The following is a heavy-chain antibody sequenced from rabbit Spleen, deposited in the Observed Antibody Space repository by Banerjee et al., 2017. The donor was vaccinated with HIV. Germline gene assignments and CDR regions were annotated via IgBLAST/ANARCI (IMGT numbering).Heavy chain of an antibody. V-gene: IGHV1S45*01. CDR1: GFSFSSRYY. CDR2: IDTGSSGFT. J-gene: IGHJ4*01. Sequence: QEQLEESGGDLVKPEGSLTLTCKASGFSFSSRYYMCWVRQAPGKGLEWIACIDTGSSGFTYFASWAKGRFTISKTSSTTVTLQMTSLTAADTATYFCASGYSDIYLDLWGPGTLVTVS. D-gene: IGHD1-1*01. CDR3: ASGYSDIYLDL.